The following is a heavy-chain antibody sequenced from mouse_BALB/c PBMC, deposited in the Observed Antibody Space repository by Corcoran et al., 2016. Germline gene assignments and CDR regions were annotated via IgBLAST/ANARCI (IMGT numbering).Heavy chain of an antibody. CDR2: IDPANGNT. CDR1: GFNIKDTY. Sequence: EVQLQQSGAELVKPGASVKLSCTASGFNIKDTYMHWVKQRPEQGLEWIGRIDPANGNTKYDPKFQGKATITADTSSNTAYLQLSSLTSEDTAVYVCANWDWYFDVGGAGTTVTVSS. V-gene: IGHV14-3*02. J-gene: IGHJ1*01. CDR3: ANWDWYFDV. D-gene: IGHD4-1*01.